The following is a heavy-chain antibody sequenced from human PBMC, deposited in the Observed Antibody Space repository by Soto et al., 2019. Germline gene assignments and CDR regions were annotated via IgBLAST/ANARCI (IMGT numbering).Heavy chain of an antibody. CDR2: IDPNTGDT. J-gene: IGHJ4*02. Sequence: GASVKVSCKASGYTFTGYFMHWLRQAPGQGLEWIGWIDPNTGDTNYAQKFRGRVTMTRDTSFSTAYMELNRLRSDDTAVYYCARARFLEWLSWRYFDFWGQGTLVTVSS. CDR1: GYTFTGYF. CDR3: ARARFLEWLSWRYFDF. D-gene: IGHD3-3*01. V-gene: IGHV1-2*02.